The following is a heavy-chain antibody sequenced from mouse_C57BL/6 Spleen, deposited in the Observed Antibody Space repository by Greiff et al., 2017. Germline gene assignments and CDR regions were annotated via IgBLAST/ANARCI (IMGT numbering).Heavy chain of an antibody. J-gene: IGHJ1*03. CDR1: GFTFSSYG. Sequence: EVKLVESGGDLVKPGGSLKLSCAASGFTFSSYGMSWVRQTPDKRLEWVATISSGGSYTYYPDSVKGRFTISRDNAKNTLYLQMSSLKSEDTAMYYCARHEDDYGRDFDVWGTGTTVTVSS. CDR3: ARHEDDYGRDFDV. CDR2: ISSGGSYT. D-gene: IGHD2-4*01. V-gene: IGHV5-6*02.